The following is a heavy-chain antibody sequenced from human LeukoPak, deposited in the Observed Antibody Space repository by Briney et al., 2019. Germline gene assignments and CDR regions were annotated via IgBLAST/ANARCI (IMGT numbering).Heavy chain of an antibody. CDR1: GGTFSSYV. V-gene: IGHV1-69*06. D-gene: IGHD2-15*01. J-gene: IGHJ6*04. CDR2: IIPIFGTP. Sequence: SVKVSCKASGGTFSSYVISWVRQAPGQGLEWMGGIIPIFGTPNYAQKFQGRVTITADKSTSTAYMELSSLRAEDTAVYYCASATLRCSGGSCYEMDVWGKGTTVTVSS. CDR3: ASATLRCSGGSCYEMDV.